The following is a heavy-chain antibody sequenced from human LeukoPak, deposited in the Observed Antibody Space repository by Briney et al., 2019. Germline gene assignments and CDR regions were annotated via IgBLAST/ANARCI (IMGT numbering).Heavy chain of an antibody. D-gene: IGHD5-18*01. V-gene: IGHV4-59*12. Sequence: SETLSLTCTVSGGSISSYYWSWIRQPPGKGLDWIGYIYNSGSTNYKPSLRSRVAISVDKSKNQFSLRLTSVTAADTAVYYCARDHPDSYGPRGTEYWGQGTLVTVSP. CDR1: GGSISSYY. CDR3: ARDHPDSYGPRGTEY. J-gene: IGHJ4*02. CDR2: IYNSGST.